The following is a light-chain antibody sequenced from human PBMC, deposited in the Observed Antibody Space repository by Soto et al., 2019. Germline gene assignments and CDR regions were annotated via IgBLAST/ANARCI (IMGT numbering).Light chain of an antibody. J-gene: IGKJ2*01. CDR3: QQSYSTPRT. Sequence: DIQMTQSPSSLSASVGDRVTITCQASQTISTSLIWLQQKPGKAPKLLIAAASSLQSGVPSRFSGSGSGTDFTLTITSLQPEDFATYYCQQSYSTPRTFGQGTKVEIK. CDR1: QTISTS. CDR2: AAS. V-gene: IGKV1-39*01.